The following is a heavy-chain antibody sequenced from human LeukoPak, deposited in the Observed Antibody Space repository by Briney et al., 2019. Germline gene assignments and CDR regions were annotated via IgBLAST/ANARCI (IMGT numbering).Heavy chain of an antibody. D-gene: IGHD1-14*01. V-gene: IGHV4-38-2*02. J-gene: IGHJ3*02. CDR3: ARDLLDSTMDFDI. CDR2: IYHSGST. CDR1: GYSISSGYY. Sequence: SETLSLTCTVSGYSISSGYYWGWIRQPPGKGLEWIGSIYHSGSTYYNPSLKSRVTISVDTSKNQFSLKLSSVTAADTAVYYCARDLLDSTMDFDIWGQGTMVTVSS.